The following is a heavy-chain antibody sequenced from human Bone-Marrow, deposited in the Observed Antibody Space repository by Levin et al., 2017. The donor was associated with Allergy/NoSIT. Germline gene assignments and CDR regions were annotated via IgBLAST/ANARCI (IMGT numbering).Heavy chain of an antibody. CDR1: GFTFSDYD. CDR3: AKDLLDFYGMDV. Sequence: GGSLRLSCAASGFTFSDYDMNWIRQAPGKGLEWVSYISSGATIYYADSVKGRFTISRDNAQNSLYLQMNSLRAEDTAVYYCAKDLLDFYGMDVWGQGTTVTVSS. V-gene: IGHV3-11*01. CDR2: ISSGATI. J-gene: IGHJ6*02.